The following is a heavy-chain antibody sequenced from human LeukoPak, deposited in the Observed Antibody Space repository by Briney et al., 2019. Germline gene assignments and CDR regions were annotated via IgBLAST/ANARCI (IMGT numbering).Heavy chain of an antibody. D-gene: IGHD5-18*01. CDR1: GDSVSSGYY. V-gene: IGHV4-34*01. J-gene: IGHJ4*02. CDR3: ASNTRGYSYGPTFDY. CDR2: INHSGST. Sequence: PSQTLSLTCTVSGDSVSSGYYWSWIRQPPGKGLEWIGEINHSGSTNYNPSLKSRVTISVDTSKNQFSLKLSSVTAADTAVYYCASNTRGYSYGPTFDYWGQGTLVTVSS.